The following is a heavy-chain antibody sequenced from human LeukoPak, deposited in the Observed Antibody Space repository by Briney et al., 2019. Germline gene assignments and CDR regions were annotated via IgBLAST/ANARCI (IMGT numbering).Heavy chain of an antibody. V-gene: IGHV4-39*01. Sequence: SETLSLTCTVSGGSISSSSYYWGWIRQPPGKGLEWIGSIYYSGSTYYNPSLKSRVTISVDTSKNQFSLKLSSVTAADTAVYYCARRPPYYDFWSGYYSGWFDPWGQGTLVTVSS. CDR1: GGSISSSSYY. CDR3: ARRPPYYDFWSGYYSGWFDP. D-gene: IGHD3-3*01. J-gene: IGHJ5*02. CDR2: IYYSGST.